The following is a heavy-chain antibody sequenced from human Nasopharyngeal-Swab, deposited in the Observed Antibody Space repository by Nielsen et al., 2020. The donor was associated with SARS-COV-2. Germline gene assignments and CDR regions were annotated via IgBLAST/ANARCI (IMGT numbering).Heavy chain of an antibody. Sequence: GGSLRLSCKGSGYSFTSYWISWVRQMPGKGLEWMGRIDPSDSYTNYSPSFRGHVTISADKSISTAYLQWSSLKASDTAMYYCARSTVTTVGYWGQGTLVTISS. D-gene: IGHD4-11*01. J-gene: IGHJ4*02. CDR1: GYSFTSYW. V-gene: IGHV5-10-1*01. CDR3: ARSTVTTVGY. CDR2: IDPSDSYT.